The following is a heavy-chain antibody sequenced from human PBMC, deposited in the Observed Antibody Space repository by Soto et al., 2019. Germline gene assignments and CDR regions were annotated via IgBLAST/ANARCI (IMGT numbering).Heavy chain of an antibody. D-gene: IGHD2-15*01. J-gene: IGHJ4*02. CDR1: GFTFDNYA. Sequence: EVQLVESGGGLVQPGRSLRLSCGASGFTFDNYAIHWVRQAPGTGLEWVSGISWNSDTIGSADSVKGRFTISRDNVKKSVYLQMNSLRAEDTALYYCAKAIPPGSYYSAVDYWGQGTLVTVSS. CDR2: ISWNSDTI. V-gene: IGHV3-9*01. CDR3: AKAIPPGSYYSAVDY.